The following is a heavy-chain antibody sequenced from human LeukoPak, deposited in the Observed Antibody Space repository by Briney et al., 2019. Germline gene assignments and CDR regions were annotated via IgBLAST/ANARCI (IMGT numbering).Heavy chain of an antibody. Sequence: GGSLRLSCAASGLTFSNFAMSWVRQAPGKGLEWVSVIGGSGVNTYYADSVKGRFTISRDNAKNSLYLQMNSLRAEDTAVYYCASARGSGYYYVRAFDIWGQGTMVTVSS. V-gene: IGHV3-23*01. CDR2: IGGSGVNT. D-gene: IGHD3-22*01. CDR3: ASARGSGYYYVRAFDI. CDR1: GLTFSNFA. J-gene: IGHJ3*02.